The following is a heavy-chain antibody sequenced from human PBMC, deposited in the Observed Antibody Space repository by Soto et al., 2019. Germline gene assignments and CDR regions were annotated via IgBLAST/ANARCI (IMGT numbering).Heavy chain of an antibody. CDR1: GFTFSSYA. D-gene: IGHD2-8*01. CDR2: ISGSGGST. CDR3: TTLGYCTNGVCYRDFDY. Sequence: EVQLLESGGGLVQPGGSLRLSCAASGFTFSSYAMSWVRQAPGKGLEWVSAISGSGGSTYYADSVKGRFTISRDNSKNTLYLQMNSLKTEDTAVYYCTTLGYCTNGVCYRDFDYWGQGTLVTVSS. J-gene: IGHJ4*02. V-gene: IGHV3-23*01.